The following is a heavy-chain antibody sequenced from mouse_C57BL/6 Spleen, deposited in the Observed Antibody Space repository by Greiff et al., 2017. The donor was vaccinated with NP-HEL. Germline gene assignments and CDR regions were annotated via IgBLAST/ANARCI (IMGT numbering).Heavy chain of an antibody. CDR1: GYAFSSYW. Sequence: VQLQQSGAELVKPGASVKISCKASGYAFSSYWMTWVKQRPGKGLEWIGQIYPGDGDTNYNGKFKGKATLTADKSSSPAYMQLSSLTSEDSAVYFWARKDSSGFWFAYWGQGTLVTVSA. CDR2: IYPGDGDT. V-gene: IGHV1-80*01. D-gene: IGHD3-2*02. CDR3: ARKDSSGFWFAY. J-gene: IGHJ3*01.